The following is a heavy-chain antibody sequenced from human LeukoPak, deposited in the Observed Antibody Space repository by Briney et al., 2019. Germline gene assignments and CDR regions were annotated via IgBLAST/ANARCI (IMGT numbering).Heavy chain of an antibody. D-gene: IGHD6-13*01. J-gene: IGHJ4*03. CDR3: ARIAAAGLFDY. CDR1: GGSISSSSYY. Sequence: SSETLSLTCTVSGGSISSSSYYWGWIRQPPGKGLEWIGSIYYSGSTYYNPSLKSRVTISVDTSKNQFSLKLSSVTAADTAVYYCARIAAAGLFDYWGQGTMVTASS. CDR2: IYYSGST. V-gene: IGHV4-39*01.